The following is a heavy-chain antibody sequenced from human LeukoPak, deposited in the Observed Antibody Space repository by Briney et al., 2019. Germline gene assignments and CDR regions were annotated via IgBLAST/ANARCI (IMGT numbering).Heavy chain of an antibody. CDR1: GFILSSYW. CDR3: GYGSGNYNDY. V-gene: IGHV3-74*01. Sequence: GGSLRLSCAASGFILSSYWMHWVRQAPGKGLVWVSRIKTDGSSTSYADSVKGRFTISRDNAENTLYLQMNSLRAEDTAVYFCGYGSGNYNDYWGQGTLVTVSS. CDR2: IKTDGSST. D-gene: IGHD3-10*01. J-gene: IGHJ4*02.